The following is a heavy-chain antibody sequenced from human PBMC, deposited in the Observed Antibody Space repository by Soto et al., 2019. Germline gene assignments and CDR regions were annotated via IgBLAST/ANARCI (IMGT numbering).Heavy chain of an antibody. Sequence: ASVKVSCKASGYTFTSYGISWVRQAPGQGLEWMGGIIPIFGTADYAQKFQGRVTITADDFTSTAYMELSSLRSEDTAVYYCARHLGGNHYYYGMDVWGQGTTVTVSS. J-gene: IGHJ6*02. D-gene: IGHD3-16*01. CDR3: ARHLGGNHYYYGMDV. V-gene: IGHV1-69*13. CDR1: GYTFTSYG. CDR2: IIPIFGTA.